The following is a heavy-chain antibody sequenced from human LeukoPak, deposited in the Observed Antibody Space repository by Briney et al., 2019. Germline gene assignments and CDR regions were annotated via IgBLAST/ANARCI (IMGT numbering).Heavy chain of an antibody. D-gene: IGHD3-9*01. Sequence: PGGSLRLSCAASGFTFSSYSMNWVRQAPGKGLEWVSAISGSGGSTYYADSVKGRFTISRDNSKNTLYLQMNSLRAEDTAVYYCAKLGDGGSVLRYFDWHQPSFDYWGQGTLVTVSS. CDR2: ISGSGGST. CDR1: GFTFSSYS. V-gene: IGHV3-23*01. J-gene: IGHJ4*02. CDR3: AKLGDGGSVLRYFDWHQPSFDY.